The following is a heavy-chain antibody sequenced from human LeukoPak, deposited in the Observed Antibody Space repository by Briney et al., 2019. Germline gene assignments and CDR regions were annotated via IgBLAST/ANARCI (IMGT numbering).Heavy chain of an antibody. CDR1: GFTFSSYA. CDR3: ASSHYYGSGSYYPFDY. CDR2: ISGSGGST. D-gene: IGHD3-10*01. V-gene: IGHV3-23*01. Sequence: GGSLRLSCAASGFTFSSYAMSWVRQAPGKGLEWVSAISGSGGSTYYADSVKGRFTISRDNAKNSLYLQMNSLRAEDTAVYYCASSHYYGSGSYYPFDYWGQGTLVTVSS. J-gene: IGHJ4*02.